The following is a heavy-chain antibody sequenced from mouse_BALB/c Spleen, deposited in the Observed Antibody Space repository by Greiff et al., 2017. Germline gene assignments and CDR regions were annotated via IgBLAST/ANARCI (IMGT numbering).Heavy chain of an antibody. Sequence: EVKLMESGGGLVKPGGSLKLSCAASGFAFSSYDMSWVRQTPEKRLEWVAYLSSGGGSTYYPDTVKGRFTISRDNAKNTLYLQMSSLKSEDTAMYYCARHAGIYYYGRATTDNPWFAYWGQGTLVTVSA. CDR3: ARHAGIYYYGRATTDNPWFAY. J-gene: IGHJ3*01. CDR1: GFAFSSYD. CDR2: LSSGGGST. V-gene: IGHV5-12-1*01. D-gene: IGHD1-1*01.